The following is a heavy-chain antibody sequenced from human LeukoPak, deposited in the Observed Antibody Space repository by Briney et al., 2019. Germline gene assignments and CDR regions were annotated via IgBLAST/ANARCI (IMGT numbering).Heavy chain of an antibody. J-gene: IGHJ4*02. CDR2: ISGSGGST. CDR3: AKSVGVIRLNFDY. Sequence: GGSLRLSCAASGFTFSSYAMNWVRQAPGKGLEWVSAISGSGGSTYYADSVKGRFTISRDNSKNTLYLQMNSLRAEDTAVYYCAKSVGVIRLNFDYWGQGTLVTVSS. CDR1: GFTFSSYA. D-gene: IGHD3-10*01. V-gene: IGHV3-23*01.